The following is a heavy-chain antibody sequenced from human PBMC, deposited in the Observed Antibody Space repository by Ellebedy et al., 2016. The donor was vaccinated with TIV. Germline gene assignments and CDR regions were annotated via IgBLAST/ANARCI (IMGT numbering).Heavy chain of an antibody. V-gene: IGHV3-21*01. CDR3: ARDPKYFDSSGYQVY. CDR1: GFTFSSYS. Sequence: GGSLRLXXAASGFTFSSYSMNWVRQAPGKGLEWVSSISSSSSYIYYADSVKGRFTISRDNAKNSLYLQMNSLRAEDTAVYYCARDPKYFDSSGYQVYWGQGTLVTVSS. J-gene: IGHJ4*02. D-gene: IGHD3-22*01. CDR2: ISSSSSYI.